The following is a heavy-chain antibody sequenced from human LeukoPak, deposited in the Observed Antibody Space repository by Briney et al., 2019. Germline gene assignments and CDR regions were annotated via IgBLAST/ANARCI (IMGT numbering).Heavy chain of an antibody. Sequence: SETLSLTCTVSGGSISSYYWSWIRQPPGKGLEWIGYIYYSGSTNYNPSLKSRVTISVDTSKNQFSLKLSSVTAADTAVYYCARHPGSLSMVQEITHFDYWGQGTLVTVSS. CDR1: GGSISSYY. D-gene: IGHD3-10*01. V-gene: IGHV4-59*08. CDR2: IYYSGST. CDR3: ARHPGSLSMVQEITHFDY. J-gene: IGHJ4*02.